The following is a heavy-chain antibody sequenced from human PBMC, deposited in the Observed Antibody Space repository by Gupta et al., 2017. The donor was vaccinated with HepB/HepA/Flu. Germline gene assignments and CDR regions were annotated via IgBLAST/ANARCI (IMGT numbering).Heavy chain of an antibody. CDR3: PKDRAYGGIDY. Sequence: EVQLVESGGGLAQTGVSLSLPCADSAFTLSSLPMSWVHPAPGKGLQGVSAISGSGGNTYFADSVKGRFTISRDNSKNTLYLQMKRLRAEDTAVYYCPKDRAYGGIDYWSQGTLVTDSS. CDR1: AFTLSSLP. D-gene: IGHD4-17*01. J-gene: IGHJ4*02. CDR2: ISGSGGNT. V-gene: IGHV3-23*04.